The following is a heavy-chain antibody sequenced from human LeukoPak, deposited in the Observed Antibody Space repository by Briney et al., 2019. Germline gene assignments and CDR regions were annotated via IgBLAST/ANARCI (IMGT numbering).Heavy chain of an antibody. CDR2: IKSKTDGGTT. CDR1: GFTFSDHY. Sequence: GGSLRLSCAVSGFTFSDHYIDWVRQAPGKGLEWVGRIKSKTDGGTTDYAAPVKGRFTISRDDSKNTLYLQMNSLKTEDTAVYYCTTDPLDSSGYYLEGVDYWGQGTLVTVSS. V-gene: IGHV3-15*01. J-gene: IGHJ4*02. CDR3: TTDPLDSSGYYLEGVDY. D-gene: IGHD3-22*01.